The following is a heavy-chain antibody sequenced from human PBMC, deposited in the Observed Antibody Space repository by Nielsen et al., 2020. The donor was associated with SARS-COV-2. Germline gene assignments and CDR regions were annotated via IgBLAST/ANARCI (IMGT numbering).Heavy chain of an antibody. J-gene: IGHJ4*02. V-gene: IGHV3-23*01. Sequence: GESLKISCAASGFTFSSYAMSWVRQAPGKGLEWVSAISGSGGSTHYADSVKGRFTISRDNSKNTLYLQMNSLRAEDTAVYYCAKATGPRTGDFDYWGQGTLVTVSS. CDR2: ISGSGGST. CDR3: AKATGPRTGDFDY. D-gene: IGHD3-16*01. CDR1: GFTFSSYA.